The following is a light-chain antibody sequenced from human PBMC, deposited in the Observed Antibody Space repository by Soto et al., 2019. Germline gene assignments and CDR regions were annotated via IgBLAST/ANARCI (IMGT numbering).Light chain of an antibody. CDR2: DAS. CDR1: QSVDIY. J-gene: IGKJ4*01. CDR3: QQRKHWPPLT. V-gene: IGKV3-11*01. Sequence: DTILTQSPVTLSLYPGQRATLSCRASQSVDIYLAWYQQKPGRAPRLLIYDASNRAPGIPARFSGSGSGTDFTLTISSLEPEDFAIYYCQQRKHWPPLTFGGGTRVEIK.